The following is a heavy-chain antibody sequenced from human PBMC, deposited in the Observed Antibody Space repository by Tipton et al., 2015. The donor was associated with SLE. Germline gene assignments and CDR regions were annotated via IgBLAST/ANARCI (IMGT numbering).Heavy chain of an antibody. V-gene: IGHV4-34*01. D-gene: IGHD6-6*01. CDR1: GGSFSGYY. CDR2: INHSGST. Sequence: TLSLTCAVYGGSFSGYYWSWIRQPPGKGLEWIGEINHSGSTNYNPSLKSRVTISVDTSKNQFSLKLSSVTAADTAVYYCARGGFLGIAARRRGYYFDYWGQGPLVTVSS. J-gene: IGHJ4*02. CDR3: ARGGFLGIAARRRGYYFDY.